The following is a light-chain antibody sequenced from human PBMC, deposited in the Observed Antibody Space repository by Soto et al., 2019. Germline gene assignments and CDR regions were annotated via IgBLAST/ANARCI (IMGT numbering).Light chain of an antibody. V-gene: IGKV3-15*01. CDR2: GTS. CDR1: QSVSSN. J-gene: IGKJ1*01. CDR3: QQSDNWPPT. Sequence: EMVMTQSPATLSVSPAERATLSCMASQSVSSNLAWYQQKPGQAPRLLIYGTSTRATGIPARFSGSGSGTEFTLSISSLQSEDFAVYYCQQSDNWPPTFGQGTKVDIK.